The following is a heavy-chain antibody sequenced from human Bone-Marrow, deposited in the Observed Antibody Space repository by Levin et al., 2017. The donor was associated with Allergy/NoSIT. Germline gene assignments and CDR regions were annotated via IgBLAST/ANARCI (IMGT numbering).Heavy chain of an antibody. J-gene: IGHJ6*02. D-gene: IGHD4-11*01. CDR3: AHLWPTTRPYYGMDG. Sequence: SCAVYGGSFSGYYWSWIRQPPGKGLEWIGEINHSGSTNYNPSLKSRVTISVDTSKNQFSLKLSSVTAADTAVYYCAHLWPTTRPYYGMDGWGQGTTVTVSS. CDR2: INHSGST. CDR1: GGSFSGYY. V-gene: IGHV4-34*01.